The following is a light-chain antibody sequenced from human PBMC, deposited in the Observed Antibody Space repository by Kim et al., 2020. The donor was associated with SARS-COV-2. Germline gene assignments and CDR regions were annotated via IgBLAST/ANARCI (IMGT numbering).Light chain of an antibody. J-gene: IGKJ4*01. V-gene: IGKV3-20*01. CDR2: GAS. CDR1: QSVASNY. CDR3: HQYGSSPLT. Sequence: APGQRAPLSCRASQSVASNYLAWYQQKPGQAPRLLIYGASTRATGIPDRFSGSGSGIDFTLTISRLEPEDFAVFYCHQYGSSPLTFGGGTKVDIK.